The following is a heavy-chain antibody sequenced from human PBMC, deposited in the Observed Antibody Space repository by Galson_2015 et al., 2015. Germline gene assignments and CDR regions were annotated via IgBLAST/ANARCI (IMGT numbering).Heavy chain of an antibody. CDR1: GGSISSYY. D-gene: IGHD3-22*01. J-gene: IGHJ3*02. CDR3: ARDYYDSSGYYYFAFDI. CDR2: IYYSGST. Sequence: SETLSLTCTVSGGSISSYYWSWIRQPPGKGLEWIGYIYYSGSTNYNPSLKSRVTISVDTSKNQFSLKLSSVTAADTAVYYCARDYYDSSGYYYFAFDIWGQGAMVTVSS. V-gene: IGHV4-59*01.